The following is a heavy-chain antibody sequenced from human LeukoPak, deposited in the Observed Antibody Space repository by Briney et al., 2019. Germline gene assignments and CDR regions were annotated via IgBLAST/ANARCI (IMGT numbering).Heavy chain of an antibody. CDR1: GFTFDDYA. V-gene: IGHV3-7*01. CDR3: VGQLLRAV. Sequence: PGGSLRLSCAASGFTFDDYAMHWVRQAPGKGLEWVANIKEDGSVQDYVDSVKGRFTISRDNAKNSVYLQMNSLRVDDTAVYYCVGQLLRAVWGKGTTVTVSS. J-gene: IGHJ6*04. CDR2: IKEDGSVQ. D-gene: IGHD2-2*01.